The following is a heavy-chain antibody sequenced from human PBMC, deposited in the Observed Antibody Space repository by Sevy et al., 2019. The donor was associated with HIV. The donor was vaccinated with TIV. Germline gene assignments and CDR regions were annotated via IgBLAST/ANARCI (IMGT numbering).Heavy chain of an antibody. CDR1: EFTFSSHA. J-gene: IGHJ3*02. CDR3: ARDGRGISAFDI. Sequence: GGSLRLSCTASEFTFSSHAVAWVRQAPGKGLEWVSAISGSGENTHYADSVKGRFTISRDNFKNTLYLQMNSLRAEDTALYYCARDGRGISAFDIWGQGTMVTVS. D-gene: IGHD3-3*02. V-gene: IGHV3-23*01. CDR2: ISGSGENT.